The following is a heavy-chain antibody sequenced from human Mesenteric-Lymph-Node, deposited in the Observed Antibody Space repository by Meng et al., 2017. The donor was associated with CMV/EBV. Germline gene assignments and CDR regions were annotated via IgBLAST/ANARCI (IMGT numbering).Heavy chain of an antibody. CDR2: INHSGST. Sequence: VQLPQWGAGLLKPPGALSLTCAVYGGSLIGYYWSGIRQPPGKGLEWIGEINHSGSTNYNPSLKSRVTISVDTSKNQFSLKLSSVTAADTAVYYCARHQRWLKSEGGFNYWGQGTLVTVSS. V-gene: IGHV4-34*01. CDR1: GGSLIGYY. D-gene: IGHD4-23*01. CDR3: ARHQRWLKSEGGFNY. J-gene: IGHJ4*02.